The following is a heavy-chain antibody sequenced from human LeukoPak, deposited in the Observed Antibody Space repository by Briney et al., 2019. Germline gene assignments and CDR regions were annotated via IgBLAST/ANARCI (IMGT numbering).Heavy chain of an antibody. V-gene: IGHV3-23*01. CDR1: GFTFSSYA. D-gene: IGHD1-20*01. CDR3: AKELRSISATTGFDY. CDR2: ISGSGGST. J-gene: IGHJ4*02. Sequence: GGSLRLSCAASGFTFSSYAMSWVRQPPGKGLEWVSAISGSGGSTYYADSVKGRFTISRDNPKNTLYLQMNSLRAEDTAVYYCAKELRSISATTGFDYWGQGTLVTVSS.